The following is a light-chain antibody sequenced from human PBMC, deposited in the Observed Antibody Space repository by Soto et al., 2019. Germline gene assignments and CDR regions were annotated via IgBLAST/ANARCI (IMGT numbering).Light chain of an antibody. J-gene: IGKJ1*01. V-gene: IGKV3-20*01. CDR3: QQYGSSPPT. CDR2: GAS. Sequence: EIVLTQSPGTLSLSPGEGATLSCRASQSVTGSYLAWYQQKPGQAPRILIYGASTRATGIPDRFSGSGSGTDFTLTISRLEPEDCSVYFCQQYGSSPPTCGQGTKVEMK. CDR1: QSVTGSY.